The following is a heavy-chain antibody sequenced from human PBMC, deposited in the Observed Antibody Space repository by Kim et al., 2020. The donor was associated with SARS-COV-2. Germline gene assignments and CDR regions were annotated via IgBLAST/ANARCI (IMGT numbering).Heavy chain of an antibody. J-gene: IGHJ6*02. CDR2: IIPIFGTA. V-gene: IGHV1-69*13. CDR3: ASGGHCSGGSCYRGGLYYYYGMDV. D-gene: IGHD2-15*01. Sequence: SVKVSCKASGGTFSSYAISWVRQAPGQGLEWMGGIIPIFGTANYAQKFQGRVTITADESTSTAYMELSSLRSEDTAVYYCASGGHCSGGSCYRGGLYYYYGMDVWGQGTTVTVSS. CDR1: GGTFSSYA.